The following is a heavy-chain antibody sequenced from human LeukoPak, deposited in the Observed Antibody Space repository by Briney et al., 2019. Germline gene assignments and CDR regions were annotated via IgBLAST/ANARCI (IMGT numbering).Heavy chain of an antibody. CDR3: ARIRVDAFDI. D-gene: IGHD6-13*01. CDR2: ISSSSSYI. J-gene: IGHJ3*02. V-gene: IGHV3-21*01. Sequence: GGSLRLSCAASGFTFGSYSMNWVRRAPGKGLEWVSSISSSSSYIYYADSVKGRFTISRDNAKNSLYLQMNSLRAEDTAVYYCARIRVDAFDIWGQGTMVTVSS. CDR1: GFTFGSYS.